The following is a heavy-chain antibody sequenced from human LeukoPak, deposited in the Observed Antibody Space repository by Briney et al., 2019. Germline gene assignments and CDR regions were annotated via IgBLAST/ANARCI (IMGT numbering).Heavy chain of an antibody. CDR2: ISYDGSNK. D-gene: IGHD3-22*01. V-gene: IGHV3-30*04. CDR1: GFTFSSYA. J-gene: IGHJ4*02. Sequence: GRSLRLSCAASGFTFSSYAMHWVRQAPGKGLEWVAVISYDGSNKYYADSVKGRFTISRDNSKNTLYLQMNSLRAEDTAVYYCAREDYDSSGYPLDYWGQGTLVTVSS. CDR3: AREDYDSSGYPLDY.